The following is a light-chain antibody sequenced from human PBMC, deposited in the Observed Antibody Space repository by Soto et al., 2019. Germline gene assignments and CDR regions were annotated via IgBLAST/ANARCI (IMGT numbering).Light chain of an antibody. CDR1: SSDVGGYNY. CDR3: SSYTSSITHV. V-gene: IGLV2-14*01. CDR2: DVS. Sequence: QSVLTQPASVSGSPGQSITISCTGTSSDVGGYNYVSWHQQHPGKVPKLLIYDVSSRPSGVSNRFSASKSGNTASLTISGLQAEDEADYYCSSYTSSITHVFGTGTKVTVL. J-gene: IGLJ1*01.